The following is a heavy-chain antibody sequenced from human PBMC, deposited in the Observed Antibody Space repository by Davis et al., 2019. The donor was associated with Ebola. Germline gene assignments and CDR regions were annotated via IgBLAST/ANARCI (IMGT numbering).Heavy chain of an antibody. J-gene: IGHJ4*02. CDR3: AHSSGWY. V-gene: IGHV2-5*01. D-gene: IGHD6-19*01. Sequence: SGPTLVKPTQTLTLTCTFSGFSLSANGGGVGWIRQPPGKALEWLALIYWDDKRYSPSLKSRLTITKDTSNNQVVLTMTNMDPVDTATYYCAHSSGWYWGQGTLVTVSS. CDR2: IYWDDK. CDR1: GFSLSANGGG.